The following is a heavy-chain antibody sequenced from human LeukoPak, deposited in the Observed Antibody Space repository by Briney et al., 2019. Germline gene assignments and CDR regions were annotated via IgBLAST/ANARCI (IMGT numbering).Heavy chain of an antibody. Sequence: GGSLRLSCAASGLTFSSYGVHWVRQAPGQGLEWVAVISYDGSNKYYADSVKGRFTISRDNSKNTLYLQMNSLRAEDTAVYYCAKDQGITMTSYFDYWGQGTLVTVSS. CDR1: GLTFSSYG. J-gene: IGHJ4*02. CDR2: ISYDGSNK. V-gene: IGHV3-30*18. D-gene: IGHD3-22*01. CDR3: AKDQGITMTSYFDY.